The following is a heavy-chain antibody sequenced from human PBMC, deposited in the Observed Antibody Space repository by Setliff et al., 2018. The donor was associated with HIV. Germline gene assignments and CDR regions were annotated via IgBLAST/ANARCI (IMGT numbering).Heavy chain of an antibody. V-gene: IGHV4-61*09. CDR2: VQTSGST. CDR3: ARDRRGSGSFLPSWFDP. CDR1: GDSLNNDNHR. J-gene: IGHJ5*02. Sequence: SETLSLTCTVSGDSLNNDNHRWAWIRQPAGRGLEWIGHVQTSGSTKYNASLTGRVSFSIDTSTNQFSLKLTSVTAADTAVYYCARDRRGSGSFLPSWFDPWGQGTLVTAPQ. D-gene: IGHD3-10*01.